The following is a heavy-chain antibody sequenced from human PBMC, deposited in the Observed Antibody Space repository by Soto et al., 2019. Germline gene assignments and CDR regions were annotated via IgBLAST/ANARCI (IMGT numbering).Heavy chain of an antibody. CDR3: ARGGGPAVPAAGPWNAFDI. V-gene: IGHV1-2*04. Sequence: ASVKVSFKASGYTFTGYYMHWVRQAPGQGLEWMGWINPNSGGTNYAQKFQGWVTMTRDTSISTAYMELSRLRSDDTAVYYCARGGGPAVPAAGPWNAFDIWGQGTMVTVSS. D-gene: IGHD2-2*01. CDR2: INPNSGGT. J-gene: IGHJ3*02. CDR1: GYTFTGYY.